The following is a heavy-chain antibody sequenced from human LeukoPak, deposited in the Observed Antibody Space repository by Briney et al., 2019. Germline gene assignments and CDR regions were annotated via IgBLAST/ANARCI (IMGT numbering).Heavy chain of an antibody. CDR2: ISWNSGSI. V-gene: IGHV3-9*01. Sequence: PGRSLRLSCAASGFTFDDYAMHWVRQAPGKGLEWVSGISWNSGSIGYADSVKGRFTISRDNAKNSLYLQMNSLRAEDTALCYCAKSPSAMVSFYFDYWGQGTLVTVSS. CDR1: GFTFDDYA. J-gene: IGHJ4*02. D-gene: IGHD5-18*01. CDR3: AKSPSAMVSFYFDY.